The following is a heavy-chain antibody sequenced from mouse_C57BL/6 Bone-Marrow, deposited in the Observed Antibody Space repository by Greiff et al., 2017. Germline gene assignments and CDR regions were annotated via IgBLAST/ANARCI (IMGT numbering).Heavy chain of an antibody. CDR2: INPGSGGN. D-gene: IGHD2-4*01. V-gene: IGHV1-54*01. J-gene: IGHJ3*01. CDR1: GYAFTNYL. CDR3: ERSSSTMITKRRDFAG. Sequence: QVQLQQSGAELVRPGTSVKVSCKASGYAFTNYLIEWVKQRPGQGLEWIGVINPGSGGNNYNEKFKGKATLTADKSSSTAYMNLSRLTSEDSAVYFCERSSSTMITKRRDFAGWGQGTLVTVSA.